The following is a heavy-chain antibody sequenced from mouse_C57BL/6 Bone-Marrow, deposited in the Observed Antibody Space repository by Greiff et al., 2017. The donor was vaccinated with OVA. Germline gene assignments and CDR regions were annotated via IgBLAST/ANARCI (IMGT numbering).Heavy chain of an antibody. Sequence: EVKLMESGGGLVQPGGSLKLSCAASGFTFSDYYMYWVRQTPEKRLEWFAYISNGGGSTYYPDTVKGRFTISRDNAKNTLYLQMSRLKSEDTAMYYCARRGGYYHFDYWGQGTTLTVSS. CDR1: GFTFSDYY. V-gene: IGHV5-12*01. CDR3: ARRGGYYHFDY. CDR2: ISNGGGST. D-gene: IGHD2-3*01. J-gene: IGHJ2*01.